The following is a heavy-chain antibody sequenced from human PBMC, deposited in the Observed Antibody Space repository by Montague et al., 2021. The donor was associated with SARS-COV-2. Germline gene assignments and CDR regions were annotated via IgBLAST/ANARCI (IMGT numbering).Heavy chain of an antibody. V-gene: IGHV3-21*01. D-gene: IGHD1-1*01. CDR1: GFTFSSYS. CDR3: ARDPRIRFMEHYYYYMDV. CDR2: ISSSSSNI. Sequence: SLRLSCAASGFTFSSYSMNWVRQAPGKGLEWVSYISSSSSNIYYADSVKGRFTISRDNAKNSLYLQMNSLRAEDTAVYYCARDPRIRFMEHYYYYMDVWGKGTPVTVSS. J-gene: IGHJ6*03.